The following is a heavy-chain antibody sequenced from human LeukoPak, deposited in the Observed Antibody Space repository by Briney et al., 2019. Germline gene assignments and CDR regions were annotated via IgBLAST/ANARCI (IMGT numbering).Heavy chain of an antibody. CDR3: ARGVKRDGYNSYYFDY. D-gene: IGHD5-24*01. Sequence: ASVKVSCKASGYTLTSYDINWVRQATGQGLEWMGWMNPNSGNTGYAQKFQGRVTITRNTSISTAYMELSSLRSEDTAVYYCARGVKRDGYNSYYFDYWGQGTLVTVSS. CDR1: GYTLTSYD. V-gene: IGHV1-8*01. CDR2: MNPNSGNT. J-gene: IGHJ4*02.